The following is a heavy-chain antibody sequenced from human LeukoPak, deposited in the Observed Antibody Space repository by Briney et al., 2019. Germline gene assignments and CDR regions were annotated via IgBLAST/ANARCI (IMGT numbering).Heavy chain of an antibody. Sequence: SETLSLTCAVYGGSFSGYYWSWIRQPPGKGLEWIGEINHSGSTNYNPSLKSRVTISVDTSKNQFSPKLSSVTAADTAVYYCARVTSSSSPRYWFDPWGQGTLVTVSS. CDR2: INHSGST. CDR1: GGSFSGYY. CDR3: ARVTSSSSPRYWFDP. D-gene: IGHD6-13*01. V-gene: IGHV4-34*01. J-gene: IGHJ5*02.